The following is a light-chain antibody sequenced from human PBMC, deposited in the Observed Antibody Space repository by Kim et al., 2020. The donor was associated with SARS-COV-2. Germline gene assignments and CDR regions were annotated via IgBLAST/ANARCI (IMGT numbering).Light chain of an antibody. CDR1: TSNIGNNY. V-gene: IGLV1-51*01. CDR3: GTWDSSLNAVL. CDR2: DNN. Sequence: GRNATTSSAGSTSNIGNNYVSWYQQHPRTAPKLLIYDNNKRPSGIPDRFSGSTSGPSATLGITGLQTGDEADYYCGTWDSSLNAVLYGGGTQLTVL. J-gene: IGLJ2*01.